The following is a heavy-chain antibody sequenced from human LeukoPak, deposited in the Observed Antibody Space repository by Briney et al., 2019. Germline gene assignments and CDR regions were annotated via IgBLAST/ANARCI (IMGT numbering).Heavy chain of an antibody. J-gene: IGHJ4*02. CDR2: ISWDGGST. D-gene: IGHD3-10*01. CDR1: GFTFDDYT. V-gene: IGHV3-43*01. CDR3: AKDTYGSGSYFDY. Sequence: GGSLRLSCAASGFTFDDYTMHWVRKAPGKGLEGVSLISWDGGSTYYADSVKGRFTISRDNSKNSLYLQMNSLRTEDTALYYCAKDTYGSGSYFDYWGQGTLVTVSS.